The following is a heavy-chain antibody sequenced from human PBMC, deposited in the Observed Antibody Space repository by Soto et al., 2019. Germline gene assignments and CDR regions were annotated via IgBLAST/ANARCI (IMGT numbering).Heavy chain of an antibody. D-gene: IGHD3-3*01. V-gene: IGHV5-51*01. CDR1: GYNFAGYW. J-gene: IGHJ4*02. CDR2: IYPSDSDT. Sequence: VASLKISCKGSGYNFAGYWIAWVRQMPGKGLELMGIIYPSDSDTRYRPSFQGQFTISADKSISSAYLQWSSLRASETAMYYCARGGVSTRTFDYWGQGTPVTVPQ. CDR3: ARGGVSTRTFDY.